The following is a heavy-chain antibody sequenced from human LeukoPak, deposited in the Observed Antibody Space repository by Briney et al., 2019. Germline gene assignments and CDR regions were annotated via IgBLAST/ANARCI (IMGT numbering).Heavy chain of an antibody. J-gene: IGHJ4*02. D-gene: IGHD4-17*01. CDR1: GLTFSSYA. CDR2: ISYDGSNK. V-gene: IGHV3-30-3*01. Sequence: GGSLRLSCAASGLTFSSYAMHWVRQAPGKGLEWVAVISYDGSNKYYADSVKGRFTISRDNSKNTLYLQMNSLRAEDTAVYYCARDEYGDYRFDYWGQGTLVTVSS. CDR3: ARDEYGDYRFDY.